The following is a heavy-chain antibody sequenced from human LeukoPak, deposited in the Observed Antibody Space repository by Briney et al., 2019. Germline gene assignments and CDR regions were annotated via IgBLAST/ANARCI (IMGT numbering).Heavy chain of an antibody. CDR1: GGSISSYY. Sequence: PSETLSLTSTVSGGSISSYYWSWIRQPPGKGLEWIGNIYYSGSTNYNPSLKSRVTISEDTSKNQFSLKLSSVTAADTAVYYCARDKGYSYGTGGYYYYGIDVWGQGTTVTVSS. D-gene: IGHD5-18*01. V-gene: IGHV4-59*01. J-gene: IGHJ6*02. CDR2: IYYSGST. CDR3: ARDKGYSYGTGGYYYYGIDV.